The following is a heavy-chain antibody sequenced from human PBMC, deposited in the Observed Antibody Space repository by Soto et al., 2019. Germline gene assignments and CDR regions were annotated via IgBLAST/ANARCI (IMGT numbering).Heavy chain of an antibody. CDR1: GYSLTNYY. J-gene: IGHJ4*02. D-gene: IGHD6-19*01. Sequence: GESLKISCKGSGYSLTNYYISWVRQMPGKGLEWMGRIDPSDSYTDYSPSVQGHVTFSVDRSISTAYLLGSSLKASDTAMYFCARHSRDSSGEDFDSWGQGTLVTVSS. CDR3: ARHSRDSSGEDFDS. CDR2: IDPSDSYT. V-gene: IGHV5-10-1*01.